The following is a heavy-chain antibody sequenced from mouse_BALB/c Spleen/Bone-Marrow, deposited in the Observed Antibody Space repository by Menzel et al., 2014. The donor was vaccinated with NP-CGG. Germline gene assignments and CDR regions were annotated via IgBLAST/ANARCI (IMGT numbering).Heavy chain of an antibody. CDR2: IYPGDGDT. V-gene: IGHV1-87*01. J-gene: IGHJ4*01. CDR3: ARMWDGYYAMDY. D-gene: IGHD4-1*01. Sequence: LQESGAELARPGASVKLSCKASGYTFTSYWMQWVKQRPGQGLEWIGAIYPGDGDTRYTQKFKGKATLTADKSSSTAYMQLSSLASEDSAVYYCARMWDGYYAMDYWGQGTSVTVSS. CDR1: GYTFTSYW.